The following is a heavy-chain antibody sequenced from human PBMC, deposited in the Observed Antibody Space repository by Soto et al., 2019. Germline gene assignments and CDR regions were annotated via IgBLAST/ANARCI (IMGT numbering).Heavy chain of an antibody. V-gene: IGHV3-73*02. CDR1: GFSFSGSA. Sequence: EVQLVESGGGLVQPGGSLKLSCAASGFSFSGSAMHWVRQAPGKGLEWLGRIRSKANSYATAYAASVEGRFTISRDDSKNTAYLQMNSLKTEDTAVSFCTRHLADYWGQGTLVTVSS. D-gene: IGHD3-3*02. CDR3: TRHLADY. CDR2: IRSKANSYAT. J-gene: IGHJ4*02.